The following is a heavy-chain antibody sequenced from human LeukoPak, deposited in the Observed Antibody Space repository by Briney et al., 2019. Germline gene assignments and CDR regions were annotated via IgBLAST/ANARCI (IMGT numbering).Heavy chain of an antibody. Sequence: GGSLRLSCAASGFTFSSYSMNWVRQAPGKGLEWVPSISSSSSYIYYADSVKGRFTISRDNAKNSLYLQMNSLRAEDTAVYYSARDPGSSGYYYAVWGQGTLVTVSS. D-gene: IGHD3-22*01. CDR3: ARDPGSSGYYYAV. J-gene: IGHJ4*02. V-gene: IGHV3-21*04. CDR1: GFTFSSYS. CDR2: ISSSSSYI.